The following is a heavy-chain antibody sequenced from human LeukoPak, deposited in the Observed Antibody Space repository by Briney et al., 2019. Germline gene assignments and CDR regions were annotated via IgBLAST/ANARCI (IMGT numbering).Heavy chain of an antibody. CDR3: ARAGYSYGTGYYFDY. CDR2: IYYTGAT. V-gene: IGHV4-59*01. J-gene: IGHJ4*02. CDR1: GGSISSYY. Sequence: SETPSLTCTVSGGSISSYYWSWIRLPPGKGLEWIGYIYYTGATYYNPSLKSRVTISLDTSRNQFSLKLSSVTAADAAVYYCARAGYSYGTGYYFDYWGQGALVTASS. D-gene: IGHD5-18*01.